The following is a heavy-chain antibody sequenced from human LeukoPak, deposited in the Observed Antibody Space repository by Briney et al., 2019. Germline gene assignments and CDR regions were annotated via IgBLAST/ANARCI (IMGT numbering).Heavy chain of an antibody. CDR3: AKEDGGWLGILDY. Sequence: PGGSLRLSCAASGFTFSSYRMIWVRQAPGKGLEWVSSISSSSSYIYYADSVKGRFTISRDNAKNSLYLQMNSLRAEDTAVYYCAKEDGGWLGILDYWGQGTLVTVSS. CDR1: GFTFSSYR. D-gene: IGHD6-19*01. V-gene: IGHV3-21*01. J-gene: IGHJ4*02. CDR2: ISSSSSYI.